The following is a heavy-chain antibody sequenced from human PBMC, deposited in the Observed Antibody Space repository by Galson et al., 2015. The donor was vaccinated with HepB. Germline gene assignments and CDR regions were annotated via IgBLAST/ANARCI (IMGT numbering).Heavy chain of an antibody. CDR3: ARAQADYGDYPSYGMDV. CDR2: IWYDGSNK. CDR1: GFTFSSYG. V-gene: IGHV3-33*08. Sequence: SLRLSCAASGFTFSSYGMHWVRQAPGKGLEWVAVIWYDGSNKYYADSVKGRFTISRDNSKNTLYLQMNSLRAEDTAVYYCARAQADYGDYPSYGMDVWGQGTTVTVSS. J-gene: IGHJ6*02. D-gene: IGHD4-17*01.